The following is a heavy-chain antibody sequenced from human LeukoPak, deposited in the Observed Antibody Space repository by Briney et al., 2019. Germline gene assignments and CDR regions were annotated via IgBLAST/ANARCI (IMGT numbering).Heavy chain of an antibody. CDR2: ISWNSGSI. CDR1: GFTFDDYA. CDR3: AKAYSRYYYYYYGMDV. J-gene: IGHJ6*02. Sequence: PGRSLRVSCAASGFTFDDYAMHWVRQAPGNGLEWVSGISWNSGSIGYADSVKGRFTISRDNAKNSLYLQMNSLRAEDTALYYCAKAYSRYYYYYYGMDVWGQGTTVTVSS. D-gene: IGHD6-13*01. V-gene: IGHV3-9*01.